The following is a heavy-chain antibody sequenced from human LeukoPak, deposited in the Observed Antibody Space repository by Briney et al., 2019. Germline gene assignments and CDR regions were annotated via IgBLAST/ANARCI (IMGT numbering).Heavy chain of an antibody. CDR3: ARGPYYGSGRRGYYFDY. D-gene: IGHD3-10*01. J-gene: IGHJ4*02. Sequence: GASVKVSCKASGYTFTGYYMHWVRQAPGQGLEWMGWINPNSGGTNYAQKFQGRVTMTGDTSISTAYMELSRLRSDDTAVYYCARGPYYGSGRRGYYFDYWGQGTLVTVSS. V-gene: IGHV1-2*02. CDR1: GYTFTGYY. CDR2: INPNSGGT.